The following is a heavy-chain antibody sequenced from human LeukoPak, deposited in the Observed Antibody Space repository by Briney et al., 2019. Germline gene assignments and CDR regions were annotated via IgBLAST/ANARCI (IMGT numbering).Heavy chain of an antibody. V-gene: IGHV3-30*18. Sequence: GGSLRLSCAASGFTFSSYGMHWVRQAPGKGLEWVAVISYDGSNKYHADSVKGRFTISRDNSKNTLYLQMNSLRAEDTAVYYCAKDTSLSSYGATFDYWGQGTLVTVSS. CDR1: GFTFSSYG. D-gene: IGHD4/OR15-4a*01. J-gene: IGHJ4*02. CDR3: AKDTSLSSYGATFDY. CDR2: ISYDGSNK.